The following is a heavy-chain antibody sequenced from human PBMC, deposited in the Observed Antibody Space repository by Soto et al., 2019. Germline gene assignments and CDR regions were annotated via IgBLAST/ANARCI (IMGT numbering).Heavy chain of an antibody. Sequence: QVQLQESGPGLVKPSETLSLTCTVSNGSVSSGSYYWNWIRQPPGRGLEWIGYIYYNGNTNYKPALRSRLTLSVDTSKNQFSLKLTSVTAADAAVYYCARYSGSGHARIMDVWGHGTTVAVSS. CDR1: NGSVSSGSYY. CDR3: ARYSGSGHARIMDV. J-gene: IGHJ6*02. CDR2: IYYNGNT. D-gene: IGHD1-26*01. V-gene: IGHV4-61*01.